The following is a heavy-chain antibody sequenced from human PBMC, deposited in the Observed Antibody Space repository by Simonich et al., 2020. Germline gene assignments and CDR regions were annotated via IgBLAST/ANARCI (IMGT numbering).Heavy chain of an antibody. Sequence: EVKLVESGGGLVQPVGSLRLSCEPSGFTFSSYWMHWVRQATGKGLVWVARINSDGCRTSYADSVKGRFTISRDNAKNTRYLQMNSLRAEDTAVYYCARNRLDYWGQGTLVTVSS. J-gene: IGHJ4*02. CDR1: GFTFSSYW. CDR2: INSDGCRT. V-gene: IGHV3-74*01. CDR3: ARNRLDY.